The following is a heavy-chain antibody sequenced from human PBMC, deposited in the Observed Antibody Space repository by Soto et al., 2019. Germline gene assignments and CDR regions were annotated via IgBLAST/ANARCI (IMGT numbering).Heavy chain of an antibody. CDR3: ARGRYCSSTSCYTSFDY. D-gene: IGHD2-2*02. Sequence: QVQLQQWGAGLLKPSETLSLTCAVYGGSFSGYYWSWIRQPPGKGLEWIGEINHSGSTNYNPSLKSRVTISVDTSKNQFSRKLSSLNATDTAVYYCARGRYCSSTSCYTSFDYWGQGTLVTVS. V-gene: IGHV4-34*01. CDR2: INHSGST. J-gene: IGHJ4*02. CDR1: GGSFSGYY.